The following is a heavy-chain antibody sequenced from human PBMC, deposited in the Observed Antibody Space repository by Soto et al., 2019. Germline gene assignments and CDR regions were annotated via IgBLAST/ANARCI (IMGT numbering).Heavy chain of an antibody. Sequence: EVQLLESGGGLVQPGGSLRLSCAASGFTFSSYSMSWVRQAPGKGLEWVSGFRTGGDDGTTYYADSVKGRFTISRDNSKNTLCLQMNSLRAEDTAIYYGAKKVNSGPGSQYFDYWGQGTLVTVSS. CDR2: FRTGGDDGTT. D-gene: IGHD3-10*01. V-gene: IGHV3-23*01. CDR3: AKKVNSGPGSQYFDY. J-gene: IGHJ4*02. CDR1: GFTFSSYS.